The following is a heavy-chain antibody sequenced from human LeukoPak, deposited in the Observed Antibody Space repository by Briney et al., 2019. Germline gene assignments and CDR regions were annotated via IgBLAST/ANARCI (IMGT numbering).Heavy chain of an antibody. V-gene: IGHV4-59*01. J-gene: IGHJ4*02. D-gene: IGHD3-10*01. CDR1: GSSINSYY. CDR3: AKLYGSGSYYQPFDY. Sequence: SETLSLTCAVSGSSINSYYWTWIRQPPGKGLEWIGYNYYTGNTNYNPSLKSRVTISVDSSKSQFSLKLNSVTAADTAVYYCAKLYGSGSYYQPFDYWGQGTLVTVSS. CDR2: NYYTGNT.